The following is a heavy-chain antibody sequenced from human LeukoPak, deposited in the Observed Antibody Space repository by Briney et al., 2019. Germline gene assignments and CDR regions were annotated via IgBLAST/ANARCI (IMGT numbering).Heavy chain of an antibody. CDR1: GHTFTGYY. J-gene: IGHJ4*02. D-gene: IGHD1-26*01. V-gene: IGHV1-2*02. Sequence: GASVKVSCKASGHTFTGYYMHWVRQAPGQGLEWVGWINPNSGGTNYAQKFQGRITMTRDTSISTAYMELSRLTSDDTAVYYCAREGDSGSYYSFDYSGQGTLVTVSS. CDR2: INPNSGGT. CDR3: AREGDSGSYYSFDY.